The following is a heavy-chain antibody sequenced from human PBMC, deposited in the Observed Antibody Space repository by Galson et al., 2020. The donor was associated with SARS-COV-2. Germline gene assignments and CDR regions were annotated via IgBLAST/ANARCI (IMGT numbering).Heavy chain of an antibody. Sequence: SETLSLTCTVSGGSISSSSYYWGWIRQPPGKGLEWIGSIVYSGRTYYKPSLKSRLTISVDTSKNHFSLKLSSVTASDTALYYCARLGGADFYGSGSPYYYYYMAVWGKGTTVTISS. D-gene: IGHD3-10*01. CDR1: GGSISSSSYY. CDR3: ARLGGADFYGSGSPYYYYYMAV. J-gene: IGHJ6*03. V-gene: IGHV4-39*02. CDR2: IVYSGRT.